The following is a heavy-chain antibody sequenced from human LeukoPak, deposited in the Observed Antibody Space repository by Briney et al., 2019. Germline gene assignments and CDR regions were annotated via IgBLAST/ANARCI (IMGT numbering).Heavy chain of an antibody. Sequence: LEWVAVISYDGSNKYYADSVKGRFTISRDNAKNSLYLQMNSLRAEDTAVYYCARGSSGWGYWGQGTLVTVSS. D-gene: IGHD6-19*01. CDR3: ARGSSGWGY. J-gene: IGHJ4*02. V-gene: IGHV3-33*05. CDR2: ISYDGSNK.